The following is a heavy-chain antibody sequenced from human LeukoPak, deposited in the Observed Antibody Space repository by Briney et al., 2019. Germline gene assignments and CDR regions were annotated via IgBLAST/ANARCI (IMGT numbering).Heavy chain of an antibody. J-gene: IGHJ5*02. V-gene: IGHV3-66*03. CDR2: IYSTGTT. Sequence: GGSLRLSCAVSGFAVSSNYVSWVRQAPGKGLEWVSVIYSTGTTFYADSVKGRFTISRDNSKNTVYLQMNSLRPEDTAVYYCARDRGPGWFDPWGQGTQVTVSS. CDR3: ARDRGPGWFDP. CDR1: GFAVSSNY. D-gene: IGHD3-10*01.